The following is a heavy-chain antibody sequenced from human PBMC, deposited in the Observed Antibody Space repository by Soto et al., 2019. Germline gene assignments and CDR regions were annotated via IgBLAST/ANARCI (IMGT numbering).Heavy chain of an antibody. Sequence: EVQLVQSGAEVKKSGESLRISCKASGYSFLDCRIGWVRQRPGKGLEWMGIIYPVDSDTRYSPSFQGQVTISVDTSISTAYLQWSRLKASDTAMYYCAKHRLYYSTRGLYYPEDWGQGTLVTVSS. J-gene: IGHJ4*02. V-gene: IGHV5-51*01. CDR2: IYPVDSDT. CDR3: AKHRLYYSTRGLYYPED. D-gene: IGHD2-8*02. CDR1: GYSFLDCR.